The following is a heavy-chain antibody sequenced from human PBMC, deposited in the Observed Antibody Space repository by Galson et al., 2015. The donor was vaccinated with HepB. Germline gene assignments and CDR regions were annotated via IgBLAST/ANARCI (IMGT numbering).Heavy chain of an antibody. J-gene: IGHJ4*02. V-gene: IGHV1-46*01. D-gene: IGHD6-13*01. Sequence: SVKVSCKASGYTFTSYYMHWVRQAPGQGLEWMGIINPSGGSTSYAQKFQGRVTMTRDTSTSTVYMGLSSLRSEDTAVYYCARDPPPPRGLSIAAALDYWGQGTLVTVSS. CDR2: INPSGGST. CDR1: GYTFTSYY. CDR3: ARDPPPPRGLSIAAALDY.